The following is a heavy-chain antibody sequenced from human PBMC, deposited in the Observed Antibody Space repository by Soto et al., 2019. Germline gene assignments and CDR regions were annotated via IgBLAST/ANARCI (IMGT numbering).Heavy chain of an antibody. Sequence: QLQLQESGPGLVKPSETLSLACTVSGGSISSNSYYWDWIRQPPGKGLEWIGSMYYSGATYHNPSLHSRVTISVDTSKNQFSLHLSSVTAAHTAVYYCARHAAYDSVWGKSDGSDYWGQGTLVTVSS. CDR2: MYYSGAT. V-gene: IGHV4-39*01. CDR1: GGSISSNSYY. D-gene: IGHD3-16*01. J-gene: IGHJ4*02. CDR3: ARHAAYDSVWGKSDGSDY.